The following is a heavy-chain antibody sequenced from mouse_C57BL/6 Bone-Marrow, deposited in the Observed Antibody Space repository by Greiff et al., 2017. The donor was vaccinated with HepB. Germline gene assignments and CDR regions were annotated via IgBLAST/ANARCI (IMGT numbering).Heavy chain of an antibody. CDR3: ARRGRYAMDY. Sequence: DVMLVESGGGLVKPGGSLKLSCAASGFTFSSYTMSWVRQTPEKRLEWVATISGGGGNTYYPDSVKGRFTISRDNAKNTLYLQMSRLRSEDTALYYCARRGRYAMDYWGQGTSVTVSS. CDR1: GFTFSSYT. CDR2: ISGGGGNT. J-gene: IGHJ4*01. V-gene: IGHV5-9*01.